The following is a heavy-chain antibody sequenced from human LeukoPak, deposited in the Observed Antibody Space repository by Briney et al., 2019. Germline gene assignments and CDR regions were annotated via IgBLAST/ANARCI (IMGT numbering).Heavy chain of an antibody. D-gene: IGHD3-3*01. V-gene: IGHV4-59*08. J-gene: IGHJ4*02. Sequence: SETLSLTCTVSGASLNVYYWSWIRQPPGKGLEWIGYIFHSGSTYYNPSLKSRVTISIDTSTNHFSLRLNSVTAADTAVYYCARQRFNYFGSWGQGTLVAVSS. CDR1: GASLNVYY. CDR2: IFHSGST. CDR3: ARQRFNYFGS.